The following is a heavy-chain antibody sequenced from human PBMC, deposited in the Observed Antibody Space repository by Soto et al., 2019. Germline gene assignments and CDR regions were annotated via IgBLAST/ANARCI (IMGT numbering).Heavy chain of an antibody. CDR2: INHSGSS. D-gene: IGHD3-22*01. CDR3: ARGRYDSTDYLRDAFDI. CDR1: GGSFSGYS. V-gene: IGHV4-34*01. J-gene: IGHJ3*02. Sequence: PSETLSLTCTVSGGSFSGYSWSWIRQSPGKGLEWIGEINHSGSSHYNPSLESRVTISLDTSKNYFSLRLTSVTAADTTAYYCARGRYDSTDYLRDAFDIWGQGISVT.